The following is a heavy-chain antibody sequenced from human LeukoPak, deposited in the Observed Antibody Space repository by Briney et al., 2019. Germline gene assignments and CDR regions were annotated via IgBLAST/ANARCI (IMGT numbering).Heavy chain of an antibody. CDR3: AKDLEAVIMIVPY. Sequence: GSSLRLSCAASGFTFSSYGMHWVRQAPGQGLEWVAVISYDGSNKYYADSVKGRFTISRDNSKNTLYLQMNSLRAEDTAVYYCAKDLEAVIMIVPYWGQGTLVTVSS. D-gene: IGHD3-22*01. J-gene: IGHJ4*02. V-gene: IGHV3-30*18. CDR2: ISYDGSNK. CDR1: GFTFSSYG.